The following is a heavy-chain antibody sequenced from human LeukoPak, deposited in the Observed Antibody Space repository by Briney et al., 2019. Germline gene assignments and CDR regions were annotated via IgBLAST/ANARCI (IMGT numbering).Heavy chain of an antibody. V-gene: IGHV4-34*01. D-gene: IGHD2-2*01. Sequence: SETLSLTCAVYGGSFTGYYWSWIRQPPGKGLEWIGEINDSGSTTYNPSLKSRVTRSVDTSKNQYSLKRSSVTAADTAVYDCARDYCSSTSCYHYYGMDVWGQGTTVTVSS. CDR1: GGSFTGYY. J-gene: IGHJ6*02. CDR2: INDSGST. CDR3: ARDYCSSTSCYHYYGMDV.